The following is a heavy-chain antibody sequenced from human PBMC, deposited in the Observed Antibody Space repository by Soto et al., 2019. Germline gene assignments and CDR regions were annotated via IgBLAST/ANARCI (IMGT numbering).Heavy chain of an antibody. CDR3: ARQTVWSGYPFDC. Sequence: EVQLVESGGGLVQPGGSLRLSCAASGFTVSSNYMSWVRQAPGKGLEWVSVIYSGGSTYYADSVKGRFTISRDNSKNTLYLQMNSLRAEDTAVYYCARQTVWSGYPFDCWGQGTLVTVSS. J-gene: IGHJ4*02. CDR1: GFTVSSNY. V-gene: IGHV3-66*04. CDR2: IYSGGST. D-gene: IGHD3-3*01.